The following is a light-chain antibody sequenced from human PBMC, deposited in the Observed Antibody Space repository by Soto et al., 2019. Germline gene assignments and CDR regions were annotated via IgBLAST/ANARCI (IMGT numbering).Light chain of an antibody. V-gene: IGKV3-20*01. CDR1: QSVSSWY. Sequence: ESMLTQSPCTLSLSPGERATLSCKTSQSVSSWYLTWYQQKPGQAPRLLIYGASIRATGIPDRFSGSGSGTDFTLTISRLEPEDSAVYYCQQFGGSPPAFTFGQGTKLEI. J-gene: IGKJ2*01. CDR2: GAS. CDR3: QQFGGSPPAFT.